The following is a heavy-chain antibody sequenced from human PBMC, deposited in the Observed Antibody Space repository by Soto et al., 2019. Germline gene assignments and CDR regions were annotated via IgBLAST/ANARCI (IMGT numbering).Heavy chain of an antibody. CDR1: GFTFTTFT. Sequence: EVQLLESGGGLVQPGGSLRLSCAASGFTFTTFTMSWVRQAPGKGLEWVSSVSGGGDITYYADSVKGRFTISRDNSKNTLFLQMNSLIAEDTAVYYCAKAACSSSRCALHSWGQGTLVTVSS. J-gene: IGHJ4*02. CDR3: AKAACSSSRCALHS. D-gene: IGHD2-2*01. V-gene: IGHV3-23*01. CDR2: VSGGGDIT.